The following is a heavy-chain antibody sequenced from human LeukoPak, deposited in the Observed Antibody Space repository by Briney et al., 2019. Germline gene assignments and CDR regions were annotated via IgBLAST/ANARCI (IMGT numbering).Heavy chain of an antibody. Sequence: PGGSLRLSCAASGFTFSSYSMNWVRQAPGKGLEWVSYISSSSSTIYYADSVKGRFTISRDNAKNSLYLQMNSLRAEDTAVYYCARDTYCSSTSCLYYYYYMDVWGKGTTATVSS. CDR2: ISSSSSTI. J-gene: IGHJ6*03. D-gene: IGHD2-2*01. CDR1: GFTFSSYS. V-gene: IGHV3-48*01. CDR3: ARDTYCSSTSCLYYYYYMDV.